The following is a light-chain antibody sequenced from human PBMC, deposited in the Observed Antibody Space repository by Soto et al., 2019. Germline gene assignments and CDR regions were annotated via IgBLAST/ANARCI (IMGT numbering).Light chain of an antibody. J-gene: IGLJ2*01. CDR3: AAWDASLNGVV. V-gene: IGLV1-44*01. CDR2: NND. Sequence: QSVLTQPPSASGTPGQRVTISCSGSSSNIGTNPVNWYQQLPGTAPKLLIYNNDQRPSGVPDRISGSKSGTSASLAISGLQSEDEADYYCAAWDASLNGVVFGGGTKLIVL. CDR1: SSNIGTNP.